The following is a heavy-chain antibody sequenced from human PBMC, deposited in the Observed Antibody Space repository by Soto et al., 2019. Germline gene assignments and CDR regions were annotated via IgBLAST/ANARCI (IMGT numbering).Heavy chain of an antibody. D-gene: IGHD3-22*01. J-gene: IGHJ3*02. CDR2: IIPIFGTA. CDR1: GGTFSSHA. Sequence: SVKVSCKASGGTFSSHAISWVRQAPGQGLEWMGGIIPIFGTANYAQKFQGRVTITADESTSTAYMELSSLRSEYTAVYYCAREFFPYYYDSSGYVRGAFDIWGQGTMVTVSS. V-gene: IGHV1-69*13. CDR3: AREFFPYYYDSSGYVRGAFDI.